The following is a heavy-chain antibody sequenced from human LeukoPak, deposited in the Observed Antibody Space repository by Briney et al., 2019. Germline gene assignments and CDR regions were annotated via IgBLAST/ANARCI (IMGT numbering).Heavy chain of an antibody. CDR1: GFTFDDYG. V-gene: IGHV3-20*04. J-gene: IGHJ5*02. CDR3: ARGYDYGHPGWFDP. Sequence: GGSLRLSCAVSGFTFDDYGMSWVRQAPGKGLEWVSGINWNGGSTGYADSVKGRFTISRDNAKNTLYLQMNSLRAEDTAVYYCARGYDYGHPGWFDPWGQGTLVTVSS. D-gene: IGHD4/OR15-4a*01. CDR2: INWNGGST.